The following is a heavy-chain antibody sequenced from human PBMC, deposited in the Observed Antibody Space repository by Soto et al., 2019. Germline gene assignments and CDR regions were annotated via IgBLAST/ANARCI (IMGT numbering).Heavy chain of an antibody. CDR3: ARTGRLRYFDWLLSLDY. D-gene: IGHD3-9*01. J-gene: IGHJ4*02. V-gene: IGHV3-7*05. CDR2: IKQDGSEK. CDR1: GFTFSSYW. Sequence: GGSLRLSCAASGFTFSSYWMSWVRQAPGKGLEWVANIKQDGSEKYYVDSVKGRFTISRDNAKNSLYLQMNSLRAEDTAVYYCARTGRLRYFDWLLSLDYWGQGTLVTVSS.